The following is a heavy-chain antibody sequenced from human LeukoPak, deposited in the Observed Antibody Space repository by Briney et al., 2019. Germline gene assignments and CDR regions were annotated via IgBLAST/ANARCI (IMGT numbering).Heavy chain of an antibody. CDR3: ARGYSYGYSSFDY. CDR1: GYSFTNHR. V-gene: IGHV5-51*01. J-gene: IGHJ4*02. Sequence: GESLKISCKASGYSFTNHRIAWVRQMPGKGLEWMGIIYPGDSDTRYGPSFQGQVTISADKSISAAYLQWSSLKASDTAMYYCARGYSYGYSSFDYWGQGTLVTVS. D-gene: IGHD5-18*01. CDR2: IYPGDSDT.